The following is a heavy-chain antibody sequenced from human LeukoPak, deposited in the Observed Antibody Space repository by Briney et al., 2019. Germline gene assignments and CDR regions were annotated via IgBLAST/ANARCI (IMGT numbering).Heavy chain of an antibody. D-gene: IGHD4-23*01. J-gene: IGHJ6*02. Sequence: SETLSLTCAVYGGSFSGYYWSWIRQPPGKGLEWIGYIYYSGSTNYNPSLKSRVTISVDTSKNQFSLKLSSVTAADTAVYYCARYDYGGYYYYGMDVWGQGTTVTVSS. CDR1: GGSFSGYY. CDR2: IYYSGST. CDR3: ARYDYGGYYYYGMDV. V-gene: IGHV4-59*01.